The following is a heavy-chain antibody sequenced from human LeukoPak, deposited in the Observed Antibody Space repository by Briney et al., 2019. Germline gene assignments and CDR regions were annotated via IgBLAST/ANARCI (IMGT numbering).Heavy chain of an antibody. CDR3: AKDLADYYDSSGYYPDY. CDR1: GFTFRSYG. V-gene: IGHV3-30*18. J-gene: IGHJ4*02. D-gene: IGHD3-22*01. Sequence: GGTLRLSCAASGFTFRSYGMHWVRQAPGKGLEWVAVISYVGSKEYYADSVKGRFAISRDNSKSTPYLQMNSLRAEDTAVYYCAKDLADYYDSSGYYPDYWGQGTLVTVSS. CDR2: ISYVGSKE.